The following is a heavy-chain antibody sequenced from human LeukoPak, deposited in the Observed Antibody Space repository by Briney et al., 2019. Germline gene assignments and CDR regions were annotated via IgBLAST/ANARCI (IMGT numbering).Heavy chain of an antibody. D-gene: IGHD1-26*01. J-gene: IGHJ5*02. CDR1: GYTFTSYY. CDR2: INPTGGST. V-gene: IGHV1-46*01. CDR3: ARDNSVGDNAWWFDP. Sequence: ASVKVTCKASGYTFTSYYMHWVRQAPGQGLEWMGLINPTGGSTGYAQKFQGRVTMTRDMSTSTDYMELSSLRSEDTAIYYCARDNSVGDNAWWFDPWGQGTLVTVSS.